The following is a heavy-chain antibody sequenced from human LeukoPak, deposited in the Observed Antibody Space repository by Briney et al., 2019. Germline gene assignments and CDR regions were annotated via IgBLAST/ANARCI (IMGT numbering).Heavy chain of an antibody. V-gene: IGHV3-48*03. J-gene: IGHJ4*02. CDR2: ISSSGSTI. D-gene: IGHD1-26*01. CDR3: AVGGSYFDY. Sequence: GGSLRLSCAASGFTFSSYEMNWVRQAPGKGLEWVSYISSSGSTIYYADSVKGRFTISRDNSKNTLYLQMNSLRAEDTAVYYCAVGGSYFDYWGQGTLVTVSS. CDR1: GFTFSSYE.